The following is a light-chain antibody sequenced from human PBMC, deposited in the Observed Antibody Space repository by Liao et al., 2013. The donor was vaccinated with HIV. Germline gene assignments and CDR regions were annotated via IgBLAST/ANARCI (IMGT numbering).Light chain of an antibody. J-gene: IGLJ2*01. CDR3: QSADSSGTYVV. V-gene: IGLV3-25*03. CDR1: KLDTIY. Sequence: SYELTQPPSMSVSPGQTASITCSGDKLDTIYASYCQRGPGLSPVLVIYQDSKRPSGIPERFSGSSSGTTVTLTISGVQAEDEADYYXQSADSSGTYVVFGGGTKLTVL. CDR2: QDS.